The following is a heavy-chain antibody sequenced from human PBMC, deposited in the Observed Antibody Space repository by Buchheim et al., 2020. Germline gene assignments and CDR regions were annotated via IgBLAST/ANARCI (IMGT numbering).Heavy chain of an antibody. V-gene: IGHV1-3*01. J-gene: IGHJ4*02. D-gene: IGHD3-3*01. Sequence: QVQLVQSGAEVKKPGASVKVSCKASGYTFSSYGMHWVRQAPGQRLEWMGWINAGSGNTKYSQKFQGRVTFTRDTYASTPYMELSRLRSEDTGVYYCAREAYYDFWSGSSYFDYWGQGTL. CDR2: INAGSGNT. CDR1: GYTFSSYG. CDR3: AREAYYDFWSGSSYFDY.